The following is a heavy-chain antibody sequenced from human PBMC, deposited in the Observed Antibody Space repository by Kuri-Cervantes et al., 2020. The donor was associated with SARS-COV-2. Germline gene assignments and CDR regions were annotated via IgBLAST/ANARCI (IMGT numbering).Heavy chain of an antibody. D-gene: IGHD2-21*02. CDR1: GFTFSCSA. CDR2: IRSKANSYST. J-gene: IGHJ4*02. V-gene: IGHV3-73*01. CDR3: TRPASTGKVTEDY. Sequence: GEFLKISCAASGFTFSCSAMHWVRQASGRRLGWVGRIRSKANSYSTAYAASVTGRLTISRDDSKNTAYLQMNSLKTEDTAVYYCTRPASTGKVTEDYRGQGTLVTVSS.